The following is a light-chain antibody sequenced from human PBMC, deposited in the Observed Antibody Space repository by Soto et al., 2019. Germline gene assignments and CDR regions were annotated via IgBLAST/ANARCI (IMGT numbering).Light chain of an antibody. V-gene: IGLV2-8*01. CDR3: SSYGVSNYV. CDR2: EVS. CDR1: GNDFGGYNY. J-gene: IGLJ1*01. Sequence: QSALTQPPSASGSPGQSVTISCTGTGNDFGGYNYVSWYQRHPGKARKLIIFEVSERPSGVPDRCSGSKSGSTASLTVSGLQAEDEAYYYCSSYGVSNYVFGTGTKLTVL.